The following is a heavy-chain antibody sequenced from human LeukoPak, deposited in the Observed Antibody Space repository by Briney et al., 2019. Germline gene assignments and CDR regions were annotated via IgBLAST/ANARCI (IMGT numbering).Heavy chain of an antibody. CDR1: GYTFTSYG. D-gene: IGHD6-13*01. J-gene: IGHJ4*02. CDR2: INPNNGGT. Sequence: ASVKVSCKASGYTFTSYGISWVRQAPGQGLEWMGWINPNNGGTNYAQKFQGRVTMTRDTSISIAYMELRRLRSDDTAVYYCAREATTAAGTAGINFDYWGQGTLVTVSS. CDR3: AREATTAAGTAGINFDY. V-gene: IGHV1-2*02.